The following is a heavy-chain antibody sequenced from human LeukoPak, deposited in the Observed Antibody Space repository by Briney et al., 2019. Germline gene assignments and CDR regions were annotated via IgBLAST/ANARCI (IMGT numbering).Heavy chain of an antibody. J-gene: IGHJ4*02. CDR1: GFTFSSYS. D-gene: IGHD6-6*01. CDR2: ISSSSSYI. V-gene: IGHV3-21*01. Sequence: KTGGSLRLSCVASGFTFSSYSMNWVRQAPGKGLEWVSSISSSSSYIYYADSVKGRFTISRDNAKNSLYLQMNSLRAEDTAVYYCAREQRYSSSGGDYWGQGTLVTVSS. CDR3: AREQRYSSSGGDY.